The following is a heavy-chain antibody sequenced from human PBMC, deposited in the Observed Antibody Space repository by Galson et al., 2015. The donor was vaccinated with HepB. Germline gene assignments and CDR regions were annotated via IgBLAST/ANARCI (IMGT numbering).Heavy chain of an antibody. V-gene: IGHV1-46*01. CDR3: ARPYPSYYDSSGYHEAFDI. CDR2: INPSGGST. CDR1: GYTFTSYY. D-gene: IGHD3-22*01. J-gene: IGHJ3*02. Sequence: SVKVSCKASGYTFTSYYMHWVRQAPGQGLEWMGIINPSGGSTSYAQKFQGRVTMTRDTSTSTVYMELSSLRSEDTAVYYCARPYPSYYDSSGYHEAFDIWGQGTMVTVSS.